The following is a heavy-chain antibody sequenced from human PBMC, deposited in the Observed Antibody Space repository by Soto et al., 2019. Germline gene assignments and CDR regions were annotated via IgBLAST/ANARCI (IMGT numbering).Heavy chain of an antibody. CDR1: GGTFSSYA. CDR3: AAYYYDSSGYSLYWYFDL. V-gene: IGHV1-69*13. Sequence: ASVKVSCKASGGTFSSYAISWVRQAPGQGLEWMGGIIPIFGTANYAQKFQGRVTITADESTSTAYMELSSLRSEDTAVYYCAAYYYDSSGYSLYWYFDLWGRGTRVTVSS. J-gene: IGHJ2*01. D-gene: IGHD3-22*01. CDR2: IIPIFGTA.